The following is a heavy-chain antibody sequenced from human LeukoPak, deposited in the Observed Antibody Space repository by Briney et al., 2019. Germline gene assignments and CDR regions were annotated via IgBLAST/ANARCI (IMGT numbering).Heavy chain of an antibody. CDR2: ISYDGSNK. CDR3: AKGATYHYDSSGYYKN. J-gene: IGHJ4*02. CDR1: GFTFSSYG. D-gene: IGHD3-22*01. V-gene: IGHV3-30*18. Sequence: GGSLRLSCAASGFTFSSYGMHWVRQAPGKGLEWVAVISYDGSNKYYADSVKGRFTISRDNSKNTLYLQMNSLRAEDTAVYYCAKGATYHYDSSGYYKNWGQGTLVTVSS.